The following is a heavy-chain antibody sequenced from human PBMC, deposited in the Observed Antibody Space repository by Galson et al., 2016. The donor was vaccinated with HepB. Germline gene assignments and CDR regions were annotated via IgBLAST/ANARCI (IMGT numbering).Heavy chain of an antibody. CDR3: VRLQGYYGSETAGWFDP. Sequence: SLRLSCAASGFTFSNYAMHWVRHAPGKGLEWVAAISYDGNNKKFADSVKGRFTISRDNSKNTLYLQMHSLRHEDTAVYYCVRLQGYYGSETAGWFDPWGQGTVVIVSS. D-gene: IGHD3-10*01. V-gene: IGHV3-30-3*01. CDR2: ISYDGNNK. CDR1: GFTFSNYA. J-gene: IGHJ5*02.